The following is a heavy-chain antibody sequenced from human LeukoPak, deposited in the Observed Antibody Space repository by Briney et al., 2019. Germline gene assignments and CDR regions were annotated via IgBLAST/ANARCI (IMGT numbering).Heavy chain of an antibody. J-gene: IGHJ4*02. Sequence: PGRSLRLSCAASGFTFDDYAMHWVRQAPGKGLEWVSSISSSSSYIYYADSVKGRFTISRDNAKNSLHLQMNSLRAEDTAVYYCARAPQCEYWGQGTLVTVSS. V-gene: IGHV3-21*01. D-gene: IGHD6-19*01. CDR2: ISSSSSYI. CDR1: GFTFDDYA. CDR3: ARAPQCEY.